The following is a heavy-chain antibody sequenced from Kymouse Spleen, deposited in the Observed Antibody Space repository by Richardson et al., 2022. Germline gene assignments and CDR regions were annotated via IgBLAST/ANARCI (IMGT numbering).Heavy chain of an antibody. D-gene: IGHD5-18,IGHD5-18*01. V-gene: IGHV4-39*01. J-gene: IGHJ6*02. Sequence: QLQLQESGPGLVKPSETLSLTCTVSGGSISSSSYYWGWIRQPPGKGLEWIGSIYYSGSTYYNPSLKSRVTISVDTSKNQFSLKLSSVTAADTAVYYCARQEYSYGYGNYGMDVWGQGTTVTVSS. CDR1: GGSISSSSYY. CDR2: IYYSGST. CDR3: ARQEYSYGYGNYGMDV.